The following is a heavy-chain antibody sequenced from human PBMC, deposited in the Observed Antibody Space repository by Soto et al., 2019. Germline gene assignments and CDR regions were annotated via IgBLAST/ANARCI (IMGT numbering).Heavy chain of an antibody. V-gene: IGHV3-53*04. CDR2: IYSGGDT. CDR3: ARKTDSIPSGGDV. J-gene: IGHJ6*04. CDR1: GFAVRHNY. Sequence: PGGSLRLSCTASGFAVRHNYMTWVRQAPGKGLEWVSLIYSGGDTAYADSVKGRFTISRHTSQNTLYLQMNSLRAEDTAVYYCARKTDSIPSGGDVWGKATAVTVSS. D-gene: IGHD3-10*01.